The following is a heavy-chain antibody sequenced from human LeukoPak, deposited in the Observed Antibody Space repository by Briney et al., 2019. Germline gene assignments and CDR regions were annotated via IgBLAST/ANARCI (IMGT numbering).Heavy chain of an antibody. J-gene: IGHJ5*02. V-gene: IGHV3-53*01. Sequence: GGSLRLSCAASGFTFSSNHMTWVRQAPGKGLEWVSVIYSGGSTYYADSVKGRFIISRDNSKNTLSLQMNSLRAEDTAVNYCVRDLTWGQGTLVTVSS. CDR2: IYSGGST. CDR3: VRDLT. CDR1: GFTFSSNH.